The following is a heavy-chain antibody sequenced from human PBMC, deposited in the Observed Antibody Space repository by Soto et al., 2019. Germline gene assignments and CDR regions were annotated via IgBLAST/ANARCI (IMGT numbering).Heavy chain of an antibody. CDR2: IHTNGNT. CDR1: GGSISGDTW. J-gene: IGHJ4*02. Sequence: SETLSLTCAISGGSISGDTWWTWVRQPPGKGLEWIGDIHTNGNTNYNPSLESRVTISADGSKIQFSLRLNSVTAADTAVYYCARRVQSRITIFGVALRYFDYWGQGTLVTVSS. CDR3: ARRVQSRITIFGVALRYFDY. V-gene: IGHV4-4*02. D-gene: IGHD3-3*01.